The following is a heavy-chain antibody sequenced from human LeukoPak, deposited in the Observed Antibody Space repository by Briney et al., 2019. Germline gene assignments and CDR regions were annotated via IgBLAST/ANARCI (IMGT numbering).Heavy chain of an antibody. CDR2: IRYDGSNK. D-gene: IGHD3-10*01. CDR1: GFTFDDYG. CDR3: AKDVLWFGESPYPLDY. Sequence: GGSLRLSCAASGFTFDDYGMSWVRQAPGKGLEWVAFIRYDGSNKYYADSVKGRFTISRDNSKNTLYLQMNSLRAEDTAVYYCAKDVLWFGESPYPLDYWGQGTLVTVSS. J-gene: IGHJ4*02. V-gene: IGHV3-30*02.